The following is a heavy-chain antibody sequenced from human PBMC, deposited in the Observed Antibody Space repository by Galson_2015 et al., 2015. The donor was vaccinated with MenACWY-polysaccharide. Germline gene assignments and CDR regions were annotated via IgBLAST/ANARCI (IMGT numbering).Heavy chain of an antibody. V-gene: IGHV1-69*04. D-gene: IGHD3-22*01. CDR2: IITVVGKA. CDR1: YA. Sequence: YAISWVRQAPGQGLEWMGRIITVVGKANYAQKFQGRLSITADRSTSTAYMELSSLRSEDTAVYYCAKPPDGLYDSDSWFSHGGSDWGQGTLVTVSS. CDR3: AKPPDGLYDSDSWFSHGGSD. J-gene: IGHJ4*02.